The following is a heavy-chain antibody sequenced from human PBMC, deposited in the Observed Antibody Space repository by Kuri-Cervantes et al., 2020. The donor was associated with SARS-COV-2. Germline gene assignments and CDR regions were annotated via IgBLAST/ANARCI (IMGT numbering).Heavy chain of an antibody. CDR1: GFNFSSYG. D-gene: IGHD3-3*01. CDR2: ISSTGSNI. J-gene: IGHJ4*02. V-gene: IGHV3-48*01. CDR3: ARDPNYDFWSFDY. Sequence: ETLSLTCAASGFNFSSYGMHWVRQAPGKGLEWVAYISSTGSNIYYADAVKGRFTISRDNSKNTLYLQMNSLRAEDTAAYYCARDPNYDFWSFDYWGQGTLVTVSS.